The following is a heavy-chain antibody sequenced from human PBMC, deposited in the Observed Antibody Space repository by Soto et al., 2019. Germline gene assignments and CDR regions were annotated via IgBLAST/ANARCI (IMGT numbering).Heavy chain of an antibody. CDR2: IYYSAST. J-gene: IGHJ5*02. CDR1: GGSISRYY. V-gene: IGHV4-59*06. Sequence: SETLSLTYTVSGGSISRYYWSWIRQHPGKGLEWIGYIYYSASTYYNPSLKSRVTISVDTSKNQFSLKLSSVTAADTAVYYCARSVFPWGQGTLVTVSS. CDR3: ARSVFP.